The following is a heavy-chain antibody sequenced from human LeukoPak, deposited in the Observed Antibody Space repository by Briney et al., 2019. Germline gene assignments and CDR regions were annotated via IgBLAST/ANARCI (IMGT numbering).Heavy chain of an antibody. CDR3: AREGSQSASGTYPGND. J-gene: IGHJ4*02. V-gene: IGHV3-7*01. CDR1: GFTFSGYG. D-gene: IGHD1-26*01. CDR2: INQDGSEK. Sequence: GGSLRLSCEASGFTFSGYGMHWVRQAPGKGLEWVANINQDGSEKYYVESVKGRFTISRDNDKNSLYLQMNRLRAEDTAVYYCAREGSQSASGTYPGNDWGQGTLVTVSS.